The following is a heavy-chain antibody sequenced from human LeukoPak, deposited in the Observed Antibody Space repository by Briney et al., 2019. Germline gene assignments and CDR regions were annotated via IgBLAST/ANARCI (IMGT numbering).Heavy chain of an antibody. CDR2: ISSSGSTI. V-gene: IGHV3-11*01. CDR1: GFTFSDYY. J-gene: IGHJ4*02. D-gene: IGHD5-24*01. CDR3: ARVSRDGYNLPDY. Sequence: GGSLRLSCAASGFTFSDYYMSWIRQAPGKGLDWVSYISSSGSTIYYADSAKGRFTISRDNAKNSLYLQMDSLRAEDTAVYCCARVSRDGYNLPDYWGQGTLVTVSS.